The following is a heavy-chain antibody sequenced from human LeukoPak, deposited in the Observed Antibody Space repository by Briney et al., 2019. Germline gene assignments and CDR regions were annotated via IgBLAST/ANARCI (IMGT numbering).Heavy chain of an antibody. CDR1: GFTFSSYN. D-gene: IGHD2-15*01. Sequence: GGSLRLSCAASGFTFSSYNMNWVRQAPGKGLEWVSSIGSSTSFIYYADSVKGRFTISRDNSKNTLYLQMNSLRAEDTAVYYCAKRWLGYCSGGSCYYFDYWGQGTLVTVSS. V-gene: IGHV3-21*04. CDR3: AKRWLGYCSGGSCYYFDY. CDR2: IGSSTSFI. J-gene: IGHJ4*02.